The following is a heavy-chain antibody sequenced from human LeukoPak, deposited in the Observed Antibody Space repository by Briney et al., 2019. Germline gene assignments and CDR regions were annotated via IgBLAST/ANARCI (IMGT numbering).Heavy chain of an antibody. J-gene: IGHJ4*02. D-gene: IGHD3-10*01. CDR3: ARRFETLDY. CDR1: RFTFSNYW. CDR2: IKHAGREK. Sequence: PGGSLRLSCAASRFTFSNYWMSWVRQAPGKGLEWVANIKHAGREKYYVDSVKGRFTISRDNAKNSLYLQMNSLRAEDTAVYYCARRFETLDYWGQGTLVTVSS. V-gene: IGHV3-7*03.